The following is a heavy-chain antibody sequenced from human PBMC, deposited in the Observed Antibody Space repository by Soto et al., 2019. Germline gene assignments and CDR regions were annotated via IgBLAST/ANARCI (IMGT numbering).Heavy chain of an antibody. Sequence: GGSLRLSCAASGFTFSSYGMHWVRQAPGKGLEWVAVISYDGSNKYYADSVKGRFTISRDNSKNTLYLQMNSLRAEDTAVYYCAKGSLGIAAAIRYWGQGTLVTVSS. V-gene: IGHV3-30*18. CDR1: GFTFSSYG. J-gene: IGHJ4*02. D-gene: IGHD6-13*01. CDR2: ISYDGSNK. CDR3: AKGSLGIAAAIRY.